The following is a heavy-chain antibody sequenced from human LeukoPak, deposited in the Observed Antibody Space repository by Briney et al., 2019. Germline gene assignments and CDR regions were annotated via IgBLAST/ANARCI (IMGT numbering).Heavy chain of an antibody. CDR2: IYYSGSS. V-gene: IGHV4-59*01. J-gene: IGHJ3*02. D-gene: IGHD3-16*01. CDR1: GGSISGYY. CDR3: AREGGRPLGDAFDI. Sequence: SETLSLTCTVSGGSISGYYWSWIRQPPGKGLEWIGYIYYSGSSNYNPSLKSRVTMSVDTSKNHFSLKLSSVTAADTAVYYCAREGGRPLGDAFDIWGQGTMVTVSS.